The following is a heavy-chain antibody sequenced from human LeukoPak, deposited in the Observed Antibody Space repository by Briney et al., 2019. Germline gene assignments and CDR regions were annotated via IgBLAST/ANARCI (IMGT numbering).Heavy chain of an antibody. CDR3: AAVRGTTAFDY. CDR1: GFTFSSYA. V-gene: IGHV3-64*01. D-gene: IGHD1-1*01. Sequence: GGSQSLSSAASGFTFSSYAMHWVRQAPGKGLEYVSAISSNGGSTYYANSVKGRFTISRDNSKNTLYLQMGSLRAEDMAVYYCAAVRGTTAFDYFRQGTLVTVPS. J-gene: IGHJ4*02. CDR2: ISSNGGST.